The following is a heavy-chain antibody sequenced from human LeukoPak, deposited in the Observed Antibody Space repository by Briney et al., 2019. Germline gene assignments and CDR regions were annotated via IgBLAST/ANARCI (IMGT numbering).Heavy chain of an antibody. CDR1: GFTFSSYA. J-gene: IGHJ5*02. V-gene: IGHV3-30*04. Sequence: GGSLSLSCAASGFTFSSYAMHWVRQAPGKGLEWVAVISYDGSNKYYADSVKGRFTISRDNSKNTLYLQMNSLRAEDTAVYYCARDLVVPAANWFDPWGQGTLVTVSS. CDR2: ISYDGSNK. CDR3: ARDLVVPAANWFDP. D-gene: IGHD2-2*01.